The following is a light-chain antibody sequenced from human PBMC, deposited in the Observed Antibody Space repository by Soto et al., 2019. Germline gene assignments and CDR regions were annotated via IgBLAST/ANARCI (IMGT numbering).Light chain of an antibody. CDR2: DAS. Sequence: EIVLTQSPATLSFSPGERDPLSCRASQSVDKYLVWYQQKPGQAPRLLIYDASSRATGIPARFSGSGSGTDFSLTITSLEPEDVAFYYCQQRTNWPLTFGGGTKLEIK. CDR1: QSVDKY. V-gene: IGKV3-11*01. CDR3: QQRTNWPLT. J-gene: IGKJ4*01.